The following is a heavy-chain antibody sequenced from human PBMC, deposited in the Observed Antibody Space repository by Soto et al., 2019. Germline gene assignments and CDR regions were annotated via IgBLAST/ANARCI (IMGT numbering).Heavy chain of an antibody. J-gene: IGHJ4*02. CDR3: ARDHSPFVLMVYATY. D-gene: IGHD2-8*01. CDR2: ISAYNGNT. Sequence: XSVKVSYKASGYAFTSYGISRVRQAPGQGLEWMGWISAYNGNTNYAQKLQGRVTMTTDTSTSTAYMELRSLRSDDTAVYYCARDHSPFVLMVYATYWGQGTLVTVPS. V-gene: IGHV1-18*01. CDR1: GYAFTSYG.